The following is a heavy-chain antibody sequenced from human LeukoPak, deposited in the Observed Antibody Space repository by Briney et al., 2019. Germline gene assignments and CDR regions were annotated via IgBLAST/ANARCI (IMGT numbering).Heavy chain of an antibody. CDR3: AKGAYWLLPYYYGMDV. Sequence: GRSLRLPCAASGFTFSSYGMHWVRQAPGKGLEWVAVISYDGSNKYYADSVKGRFTISRDNSKNTLYLQMNSLRAEDTAVYYCAKGAYWLLPYYYGMDVWGQGTTVTVSS. CDR1: GFTFSSYG. CDR2: ISYDGSNK. V-gene: IGHV3-30*18. D-gene: IGHD2-15*01. J-gene: IGHJ6*02.